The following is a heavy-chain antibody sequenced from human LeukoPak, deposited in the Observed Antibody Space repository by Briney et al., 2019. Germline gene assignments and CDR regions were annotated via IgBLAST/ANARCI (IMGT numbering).Heavy chain of an antibody. D-gene: IGHD3-22*01. J-gene: IGHJ4*02. CDR1: GGSISSSSYS. CDR3: ARLSSYDSGGYYLDY. V-gene: IGHV4-39*01. CDR2: IKYSGNT. Sequence: SETLSLTCTVSGGSISSSSYSWGWIRQPPGRGPEWIASIKYSGNTYYNPSLKSRVTISVDTSKNQFSLKLSSVTAADTAVYYCARLSSYDSGGYYLDYWGQGTLVTVSS.